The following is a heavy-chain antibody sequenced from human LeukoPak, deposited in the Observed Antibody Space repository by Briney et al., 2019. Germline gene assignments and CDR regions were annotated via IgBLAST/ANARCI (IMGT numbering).Heavy chain of an antibody. CDR1: GYSFTNYW. Sequence: GESLKISCKGSGYSFTNYWIGWVRQMPGKGLEWMGIIYPRDSDTRYSPSFEGQVTISADKSISTAYLQWSSLRASDTAIYYCVRPPIRDYSNFHPSDYWGQGTLVTVSS. D-gene: IGHD4-11*01. J-gene: IGHJ4*02. CDR2: IYPRDSDT. CDR3: VRPPIRDYSNFHPSDY. V-gene: IGHV5-51*01.